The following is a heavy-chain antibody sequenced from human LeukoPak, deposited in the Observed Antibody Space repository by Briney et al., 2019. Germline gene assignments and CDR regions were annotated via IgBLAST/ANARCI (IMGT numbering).Heavy chain of an antibody. CDR3: ARPEWAVAPKFYYYYGMDV. CDR1: GYTFTGYY. V-gene: IGHV1-2*02. Sequence: ASVKVSCKASGYTFTGYYMHWVRQAPGQGLEWMGWINPNSGGTNYAQKFQGRVTMTRDTSISTAYMGLSRLRSDDTAVYYCARPEWAVAPKFYYYYGMDVWGQGTTVTVSS. J-gene: IGHJ6*02. D-gene: IGHD6-19*01. CDR2: INPNSGGT.